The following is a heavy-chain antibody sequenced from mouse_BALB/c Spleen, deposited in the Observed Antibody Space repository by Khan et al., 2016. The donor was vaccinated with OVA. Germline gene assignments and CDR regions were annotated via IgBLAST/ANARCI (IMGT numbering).Heavy chain of an antibody. V-gene: IGHV3-2*02. CDR3: ARVYGGDSDY. D-gene: IGHD1-1*01. CDR2: ISYSGNT. CDR1: GYSITSDYA. Sequence: EVQLQESGPGLVKPSQSLSLTCTVTGYSITSDYAWNWIRQFPGNKLEWMGFISYSGNTNYNPSLKSRISITRDTSKNQFFLQLNSVTTEDTATYYCARVYGGDSDYWDQGTTLTVSS. J-gene: IGHJ2*01.